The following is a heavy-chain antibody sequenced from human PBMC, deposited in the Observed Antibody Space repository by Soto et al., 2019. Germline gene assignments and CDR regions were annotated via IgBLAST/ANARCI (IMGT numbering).Heavy chain of an antibody. V-gene: IGHV3-7*02. CDR3: ARSRTGTTYGGMDV. J-gene: IGHJ6*02. D-gene: IGHD1-7*01. Sequence: PGGSLRLSCAASGFPFSSYWMSWVRQPPGKGLEWVANIKPDGSEKWYVDSVKGRFTISRDNAKNSLYLQMNSLRAEDTAVYYCARSRTGTTYGGMDVWGQGTTVTVSS. CDR1: GFPFSSYW. CDR2: IKPDGSEK.